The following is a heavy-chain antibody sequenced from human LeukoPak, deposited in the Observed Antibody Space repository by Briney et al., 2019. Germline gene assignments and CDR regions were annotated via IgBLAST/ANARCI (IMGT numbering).Heavy chain of an antibody. CDR3: AKIMGRFLNLPFEN. CDR1: GFVFTTYG. CDR2: ISGSGGNT. J-gene: IGHJ4*02. D-gene: IGHD2/OR15-2a*01. V-gene: IGHV3-23*01. Sequence: GGSLRLSCAASGFVFTTYGMGWVRQAPGKGLEWVSAISGSGGNTHYADSVKGRFIISRDNSKNTLFLQMNTLRAEDTAVYYCAKIMGRFLNLPFENWGQGTLVTVSS.